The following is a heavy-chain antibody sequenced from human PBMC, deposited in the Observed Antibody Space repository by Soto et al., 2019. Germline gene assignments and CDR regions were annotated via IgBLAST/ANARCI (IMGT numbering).Heavy chain of an antibody. Sequence: QVQLQESGPGLVKPSGTVSLTCAVSGASISDNNWWSWVRQPPGKGLEWIGEVVHWGTTNYNPSLRSRVTISMDKSKNQISLTWSSVTAADSALYYCARHIGVTGTRCFDYCGQGTLVTVSS. V-gene: IGHV4-4*02. J-gene: IGHJ4*02. CDR1: GASISDNNW. D-gene: IGHD6-19*01. CDR3: ARHIGVTGTRCFDY. CDR2: VVHWGTT.